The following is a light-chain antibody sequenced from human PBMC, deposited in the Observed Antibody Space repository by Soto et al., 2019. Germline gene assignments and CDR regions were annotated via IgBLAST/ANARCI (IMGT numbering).Light chain of an antibody. V-gene: IGLV2-14*01. CDR1: SSDVGAYNF. J-gene: IGLJ1*01. CDR3: QSYDSSQSYDSSLSGFYV. Sequence: QSVLTQPASVSGSPGQSITISCSGTSSDVGAYNFVSWYQVHPGRAPKLIISEVTVRPSGVSHRFSGSKSGNSASLTISGLQAEDEADYYCQSYDSSQSYDSSLSGFYVFGTGTKVTVL. CDR2: EVT.